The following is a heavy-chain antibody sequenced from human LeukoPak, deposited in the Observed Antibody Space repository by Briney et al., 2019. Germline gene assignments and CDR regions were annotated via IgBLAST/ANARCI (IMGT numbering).Heavy chain of an antibody. J-gene: IGHJ4*02. CDR1: GFTFGSCA. CDR3: AKATAAAATDY. D-gene: IGHD6-13*01. CDR2: ISGSGRTT. V-gene: IGHV3-23*01. Sequence: PGGSLRLSCAASGFTFGSCAMRWVRQAPGKGLEWVSTISGSGRTTNCADSVKGRFTISRDNSKNTLYLQLDSLRAEDTAVYFCAKATAAAATDYWGQGTLVTVSS.